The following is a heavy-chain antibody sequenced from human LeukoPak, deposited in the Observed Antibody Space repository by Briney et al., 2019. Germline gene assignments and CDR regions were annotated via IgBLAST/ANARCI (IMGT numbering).Heavy chain of an antibody. V-gene: IGHV1-2*02. Sequence: GASVKVSCKASGYTFTNYFMHWVRQAPGQGLEWMGWINPNSGGTNYAQKFQGRVTMTRDMSTSTAYMELSSLRSEDTAVYYCARAFGGHDEWYYFDYWGQGTLVTVSS. D-gene: IGHD5-12*01. CDR2: INPNSGGT. CDR3: ARAFGGHDEWYYFDY. J-gene: IGHJ4*02. CDR1: GYTFTNYF.